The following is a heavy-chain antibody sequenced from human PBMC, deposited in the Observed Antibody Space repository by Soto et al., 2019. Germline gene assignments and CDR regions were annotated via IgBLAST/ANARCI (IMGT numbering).Heavy chain of an antibody. D-gene: IGHD3-9*01. CDR1: GGFVTSGSYY. Sequence: SETLSLTCAVYGGFVTSGSYYWSWIRQPPGKGLEWIGEMSHSGGTHFNPSLKSRVTISVDTSKNQFTLKMSSVTAADTALYYCARGLGLGDCWGQGTLVTVSS. J-gene: IGHJ4*02. CDR2: MSHSGGT. V-gene: IGHV4-34*01. CDR3: ARGLGLGDC.